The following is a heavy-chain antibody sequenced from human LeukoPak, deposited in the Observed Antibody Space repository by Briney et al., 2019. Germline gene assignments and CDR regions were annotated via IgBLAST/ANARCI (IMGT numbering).Heavy chain of an antibody. CDR3: AHLSSSVTTGWFHP. CDR2: TYWDDDK. Sequence: ESGPTLVNPTETLTLTCTFSGFSLDTSGEGVGWIRKAPGKPLEWFALTYWDDDKRYSPSLNNRLTLTKDTSRNQVVLTMTNMDPMDTATYYCAHLSSSVTTGWFHPWSQGVLVTVSS. D-gene: IGHD4-17*01. V-gene: IGHV2-5*02. CDR1: GFSLDTSGEG. J-gene: IGHJ5*02.